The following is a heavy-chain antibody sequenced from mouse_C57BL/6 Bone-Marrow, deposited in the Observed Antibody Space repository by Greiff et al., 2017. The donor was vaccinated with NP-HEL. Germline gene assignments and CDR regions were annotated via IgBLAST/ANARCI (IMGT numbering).Heavy chain of an antibody. CDR3: ARHGHYYDYDVWFAY. CDR2: FYPGSGSI. V-gene: IGHV1-62-2*01. D-gene: IGHD2-4*01. J-gene: IGHJ3*01. CDR1: GYTFTEYT. Sequence: VQGVESGAELVKPGASVKLSCKASGYTFTEYTIHWVKQRSGQGLVWIGWFYPGSGSIKYNEKFKDKATLTADKSSSTVYMELSRLTSEDSAVYFCARHGHYYDYDVWFAYWGQGTLVTVSA.